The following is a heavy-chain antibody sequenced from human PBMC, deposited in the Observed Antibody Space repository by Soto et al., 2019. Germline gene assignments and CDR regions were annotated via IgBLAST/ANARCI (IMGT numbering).Heavy chain of an antibody. CDR2: ISAYNGNT. CDR3: ARGRGITMVRGADFDY. Sequence: GASVKVSCKASGYTFTSYGISWVRQAPGQGLEWMGWISAYNGNTNYAQKLQGKVTMTTDTSTSTAYMELRSLRSDDTAVYYCARGRGITMVRGADFDYWGQGTLVTVSS. D-gene: IGHD3-10*01. CDR1: GYTFTSYG. J-gene: IGHJ4*02. V-gene: IGHV1-18*04.